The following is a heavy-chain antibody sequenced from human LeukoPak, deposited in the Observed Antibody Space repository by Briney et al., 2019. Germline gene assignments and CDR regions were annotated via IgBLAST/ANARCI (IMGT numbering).Heavy chain of an antibody. Sequence: KPSETLSLTCTVSGGSISSGGYYWSWIRQPLGKGLEWIGYIYYSGSTYYNPSLKSRVTISVDTSKNQFSLKLSSVTAADTAVYYGARGGGDYDSSPRDYWGQGTLVTVSS. V-gene: IGHV4-30-4*01. D-gene: IGHD3-22*01. J-gene: IGHJ4*02. CDR3: ARGGGDYDSSPRDY. CDR2: IYYSGST. CDR1: GGSISSGGYY.